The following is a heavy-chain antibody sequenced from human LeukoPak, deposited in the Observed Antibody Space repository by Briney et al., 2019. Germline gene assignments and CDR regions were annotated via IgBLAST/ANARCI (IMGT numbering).Heavy chain of an antibody. V-gene: IGHV4-59*08. CDR2: IYYSGST. Sequence: SETLSLTCTVSGGSIRRYYGIWIRQPPGKGLEWIGHIYYSGSTNYNPSLKSRVTILVDTPKNQFSLKLSPVNAADTAVYYCARLGLDDYYGSGSYSGWGQGPLVTVSS. CDR3: ARLGLDDYYGSGSYSG. D-gene: IGHD3-10*01. CDR1: GGSIRRYY. J-gene: IGHJ4*02.